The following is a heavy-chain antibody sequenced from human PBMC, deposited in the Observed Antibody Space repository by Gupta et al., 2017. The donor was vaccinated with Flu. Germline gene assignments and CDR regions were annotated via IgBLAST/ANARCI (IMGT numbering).Heavy chain of an antibody. CDR1: GFTFRSSY. V-gene: IGHV3-74*03. Sequence: EMQLVESGGGLVQPGGSLRLSCAASGFTFRSSYLQWVRQAPGKWLVWVSRINPDGSSTTYAESVKGRFTISRDNAKNTLYLQMNSLGDDDTAVYYCATVTSGCWGQGTLVTVSS. D-gene: IGHD4-17*01. J-gene: IGHJ4*02. CDR3: ATVTSGC. CDR2: INPDGSST.